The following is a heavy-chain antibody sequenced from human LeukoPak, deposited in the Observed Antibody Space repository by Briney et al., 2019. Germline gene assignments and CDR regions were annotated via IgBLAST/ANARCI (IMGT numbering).Heavy chain of an antibody. J-gene: IGHJ4*02. V-gene: IGHV3-23*01. Sequence: PGGSLRLSCAASGFTFSSYAMSWVRQAPGKGLEWVSVISSSGSTTYSADTVKGRFSISRDNSKNTLYLQMNSLRAEDTAVYYCAKDEGTSGYRPLDYWGQGTLVTVSS. CDR2: ISSSGSTT. CDR1: GFTFSSYA. D-gene: IGHD5-12*01. CDR3: AKDEGTSGYRPLDY.